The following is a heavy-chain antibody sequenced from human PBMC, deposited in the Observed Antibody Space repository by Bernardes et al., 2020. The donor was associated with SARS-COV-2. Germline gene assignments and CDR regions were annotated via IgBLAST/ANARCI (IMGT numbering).Heavy chain of an antibody. D-gene: IGHD5-12*01. CDR2: IYYSGST. J-gene: IGHJ6*02. CDR3: ARIRGYSGYDSYYYYYGMDV. CDR1: GGSISSYY. V-gene: IGHV4-59*08. Sequence: SEPLSLTCTVSGGSISSYYWSWIRQPPGKGLEWIGYIYYSGSTNYNPSLKSRVTISVDTSKNQFSLKLSSVTAADTAVYYCARIRGYSGYDSYYYYYGMDVWGQGTTVTVSS.